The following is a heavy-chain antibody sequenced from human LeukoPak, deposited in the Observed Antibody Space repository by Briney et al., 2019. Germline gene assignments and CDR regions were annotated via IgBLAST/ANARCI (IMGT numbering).Heavy chain of an antibody. Sequence: GGSLRLSCEASGFTFSIYWMHWVRQAPGKGLEWISRISNDDRNIRYADSVKGRFTISRDNAKNSLYLQMNSLRAEDMALYYCAKAINGYSSGWQADAFDIWGQGTMVTVSS. CDR2: ISNDDRNI. CDR1: GFTFSIYW. D-gene: IGHD6-19*01. J-gene: IGHJ3*02. V-gene: IGHV3-74*01. CDR3: AKAINGYSSGWQADAFDI.